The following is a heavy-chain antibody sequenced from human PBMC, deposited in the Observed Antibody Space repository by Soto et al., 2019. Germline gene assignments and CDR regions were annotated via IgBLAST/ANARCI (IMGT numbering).Heavy chain of an antibody. V-gene: IGHV4-59*01. D-gene: IGHD1-1*01. CDR2: IYYSGST. CDR1: GGSTSSYY. Sequence: PSETLSLTCTVSGGSTSSYYWSWIRQPPGKGLEWIGYIYYSGSTNYNPSLKSRVTISVDTSKNQFSLKLSSVTAADTAVYYCAREGYTGGFDYWGQGTLVTVSS. J-gene: IGHJ4*02. CDR3: AREGYTGGFDY.